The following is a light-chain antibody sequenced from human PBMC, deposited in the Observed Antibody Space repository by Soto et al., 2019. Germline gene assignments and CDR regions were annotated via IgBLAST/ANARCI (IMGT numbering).Light chain of an antibody. Sequence: DIQMTQSPPSLSASVGARATFPFREIQTIISYLTWYQQNPWKTPKLLIYAESSLQSGVPSRFSGSGSGTDFTLTISSLQPEDFATYYCQQSYRTHRTFGQGTKVEIK. J-gene: IGKJ1*01. V-gene: IGKV1-39*01. CDR1: QTIISY. CDR2: AES. CDR3: QQSYRTHRT.